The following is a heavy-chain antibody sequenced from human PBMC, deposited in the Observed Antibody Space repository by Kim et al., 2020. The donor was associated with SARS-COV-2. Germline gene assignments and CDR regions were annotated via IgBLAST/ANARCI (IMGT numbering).Heavy chain of an antibody. CDR1: GFTFSSYG. D-gene: IGHD6-6*01. Sequence: GRSLRLSCAASGFTFSSYGMHWVRQAPGKGLEWVAVIWYDGSNKYYADSVKGRFTISRDNSKNTLYLQMNSLRVEDTAVYYCARGPSGAYSSSYFDYWGQGTLVTVSS. V-gene: IGHV3-33*01. CDR3: ARGPSGAYSSSYFDY. CDR2: IWYDGSNK. J-gene: IGHJ4*02.